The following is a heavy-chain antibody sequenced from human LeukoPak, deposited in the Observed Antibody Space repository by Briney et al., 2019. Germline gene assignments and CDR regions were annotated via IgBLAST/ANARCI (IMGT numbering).Heavy chain of an antibody. V-gene: IGHV6-1*01. CDR1: GDSVSSSSAV. D-gene: IGHD4-11*01. CDR2: TYYRSKWHN. J-gene: IGHJ4*02. Sequence: SQTLSLTCAISGDSVSSSSAVWNWIRQSPSRGLEWLGRTYYRSKWHNEYAESVKSRISITSDTSKNQFSLQLNSVTPEDTAEYYCAGTTDYSSFLAFWGQGTLVTVSS. CDR3: AGTTDYSSFLAF.